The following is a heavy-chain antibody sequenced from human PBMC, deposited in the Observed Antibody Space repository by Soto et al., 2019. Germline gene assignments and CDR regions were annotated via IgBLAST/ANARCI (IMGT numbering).Heavy chain of an antibody. Sequence: SGTEVRKPGTSVKVSCKTSGFTFSTYDISWVRQASGQGLEWMGWMNPNTGNTGYAQNFQGRVTMTRNTSISTAYMELSSLRSEDTAVYFCARRKERSGPHYFDYWGQGTLVTVSS. J-gene: IGHJ4*02. CDR3: ARRKERSGPHYFDY. CDR2: MNPNTGNT. CDR1: GFTFSTYD. D-gene: IGHD6-25*01. V-gene: IGHV1-8*01.